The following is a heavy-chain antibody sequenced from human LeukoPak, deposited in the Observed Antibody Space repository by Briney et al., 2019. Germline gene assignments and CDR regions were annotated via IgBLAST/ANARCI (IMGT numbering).Heavy chain of an antibody. CDR2: ISGDGTSL. J-gene: IGHJ6*04. Sequence: GGSLGLSCEATGFTFSDYYMHWVRQAPGKGLMWVSRISGDGTSLTYADSVKGRFTISRDNAKNTLYLQMNNLRAEDTAVYYCTRKLRGVYGMDVWGKGTTVTVSS. CDR1: GFTFSDYY. V-gene: IGHV3-74*01. CDR3: TRKLRGVYGMDV. D-gene: IGHD3-10*01.